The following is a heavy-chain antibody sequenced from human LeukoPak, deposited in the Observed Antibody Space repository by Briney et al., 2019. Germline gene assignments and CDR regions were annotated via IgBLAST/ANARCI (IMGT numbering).Heavy chain of an antibody. CDR2: INHSGST. Sequence: PSETLSLTCAVYGGSFSGYFWSWIRRPPGKGLEWIGEINHSGSTSYNPSLKSRVTISVDTSKNQFSLKLSSVTAADTAVFYCARGPYAYDSSGAFDIWGQGTMVTVSS. J-gene: IGHJ3*02. D-gene: IGHD3-22*01. V-gene: IGHV4-34*01. CDR3: ARGPYAYDSSGAFDI. CDR1: GGSFSGYF.